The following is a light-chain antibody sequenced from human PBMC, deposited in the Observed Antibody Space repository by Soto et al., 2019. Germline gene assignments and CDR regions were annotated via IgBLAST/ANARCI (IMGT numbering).Light chain of an antibody. Sequence: DIVMTQSPDSLAVSLGERATINCKSSQSVLYSPNNENYLAXYQXXPXXXPXXLXYXASTRESGVPDRFSGSGSGTDFTLTISSLRAEDVAVYYCQQYYSTPQTFGQGTKVDI. CDR2: XAS. V-gene: IGKV4-1*01. CDR3: QQYYSTPQT. J-gene: IGKJ1*01. CDR1: QSVLYSPNNENY.